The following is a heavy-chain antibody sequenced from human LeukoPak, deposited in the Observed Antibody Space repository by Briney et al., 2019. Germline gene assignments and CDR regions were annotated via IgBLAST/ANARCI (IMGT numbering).Heavy chain of an antibody. CDR3: ARSSGYEGFDY. J-gene: IGHJ4*02. CDR1: GFTFDDYA. D-gene: IGHD3-22*01. Sequence: GRSLRLSCAASGFTFDDYAMHWFRQAPGKGLEWVSGISWNSGSIGYADSVKGRFTISRDNAKNSLYLQMNSLRAEDTALYYCARSSGYEGFDYWGQGTLVTVSS. CDR2: ISWNSGSI. V-gene: IGHV3-9*01.